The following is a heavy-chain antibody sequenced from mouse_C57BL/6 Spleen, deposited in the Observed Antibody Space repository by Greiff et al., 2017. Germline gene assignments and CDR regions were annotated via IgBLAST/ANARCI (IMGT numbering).Heavy chain of an antibody. J-gene: IGHJ4*01. Sequence: QVQLKQSGPELVKPGASVKLSCKASGYTFTSYDINWVKQRPGQGLEWIGWIYPRDGSTKYNEKFKGKATLTVDTSSSTAYMELHSLTSEDSAVYFCEREALYYYGSSYNAMDDWGQGTSVTVSS. V-gene: IGHV1-85*01. CDR3: EREALYYYGSSYNAMDD. CDR2: IYPRDGST. CDR1: GYTFTSYD. D-gene: IGHD1-1*01.